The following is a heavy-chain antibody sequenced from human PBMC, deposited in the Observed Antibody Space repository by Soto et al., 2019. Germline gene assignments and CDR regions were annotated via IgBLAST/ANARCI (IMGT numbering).Heavy chain of an antibody. CDR1: GGTFSSYA. V-gene: IGHV1-69*13. D-gene: IGHD6-13*01. J-gene: IGHJ4*02. Sequence: VASVKVSCKASGGTFSSYAISWVRQAPGQGLEWMGGIIPIFGTANYAQKFQGRVTITADESTSTAYMELSSLRSEDTAVYYCARGREVGYSSSWPLDYWGQGTLVTVSS. CDR2: IIPIFGTA. CDR3: ARGREVGYSSSWPLDY.